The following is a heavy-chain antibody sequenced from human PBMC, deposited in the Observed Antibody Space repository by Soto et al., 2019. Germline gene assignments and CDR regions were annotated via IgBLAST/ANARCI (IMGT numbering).Heavy chain of an antibody. D-gene: IGHD3-22*01. J-gene: IGHJ5*02. V-gene: IGHV4-39*01. CDR3: ARHDGNYDSSGYYLPDWFDP. Sequence: PSETLSLTCTVSGGSISSSSYYWGWIRQPPGKGLEWIGSIYYSGSTYYNPSLKSRVTISVDTSKNQFSLKLSSVTAADTAVYYCARHDGNYDSSGYYLPDWFDPWGQGTLVTVSS. CDR2: IYYSGST. CDR1: GGSISSSSYY.